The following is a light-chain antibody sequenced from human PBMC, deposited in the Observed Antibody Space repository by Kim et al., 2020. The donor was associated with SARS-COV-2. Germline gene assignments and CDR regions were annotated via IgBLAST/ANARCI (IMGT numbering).Light chain of an antibody. Sequence: EIVMTQSTATLSVSPGERATLSCRASQSVSSNLAWYQQQPGQAPRLLIYGASTRATGIPARFSGSGSGTEFTLTISSLQSEDFAVYYCQKYNNWPRTFGQGTKVDIK. CDR1: QSVSSN. CDR2: GAS. V-gene: IGKV3-15*01. CDR3: QKYNNWPRT. J-gene: IGKJ1*01.